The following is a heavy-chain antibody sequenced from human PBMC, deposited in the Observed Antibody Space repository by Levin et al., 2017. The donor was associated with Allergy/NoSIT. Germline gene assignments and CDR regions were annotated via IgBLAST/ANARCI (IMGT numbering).Heavy chain of an antibody. CDR2: ISGSGGST. Sequence: GESLKISCAASGFTFSSYAMSWVRQAPGKGLEWVSAISGSGGSTYYADSVKGRFTISRDNSKNTLYLQMNSLRAEDTAVYYCAKEFGYSYIRAPFDYWGQGTLVTVSS. D-gene: IGHD5-18*01. CDR1: GFTFSSYA. J-gene: IGHJ4*02. CDR3: AKEFGYSYIRAPFDY. V-gene: IGHV3-23*01.